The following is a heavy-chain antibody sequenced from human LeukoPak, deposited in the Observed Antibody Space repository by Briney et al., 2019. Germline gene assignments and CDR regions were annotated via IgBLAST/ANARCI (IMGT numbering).Heavy chain of an antibody. CDR3: ARDSGPGLDAFDI. Sequence: ASVKVSCKASGYTFTGYYMHWVRQAPGQGLEWMGWINPNSGGTNYAQKFQDRVTMTRDTSISSAYMELSRLRSDDTAVYYCARDSGPGLDAFDIWGQGTMVTVSS. D-gene: IGHD3-10*01. CDR1: GYTFTGYY. CDR2: INPNSGGT. J-gene: IGHJ3*02. V-gene: IGHV1-2*02.